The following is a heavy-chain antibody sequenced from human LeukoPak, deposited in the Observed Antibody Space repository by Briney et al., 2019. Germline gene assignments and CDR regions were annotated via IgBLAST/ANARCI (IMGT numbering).Heavy chain of an antibody. CDR2: ISWNSGSI. J-gene: IGHJ3*02. CDR3: AKDRSAGTTGYDAFDI. Sequence: GGSLRLSCAASGFTFDDYAMHWVRQAPGKGLEWVSGISWNSGSIGYADSVKGRFTNSRDNAKNSLYLQMNSLRAEDTALYYCAKDRSAGTTGYDAFDIWGQGTMVTVSS. CDR1: GFTFDDYA. V-gene: IGHV3-9*01. D-gene: IGHD1-1*01.